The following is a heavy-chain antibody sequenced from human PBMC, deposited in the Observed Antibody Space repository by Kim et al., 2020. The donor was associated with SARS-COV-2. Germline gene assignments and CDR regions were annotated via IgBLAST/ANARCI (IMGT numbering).Heavy chain of an antibody. V-gene: IGHV4-59*01. CDR2: IYYSGST. CDR3: TRSDGRGSWNQFDY. CDR1: SDSISSYY. Sequence: SETLSLTCTVSSDSISSYYWSWIRQLPGKGLEWLGYIYYSGSTDYNPSLKSRVTISWDTSKNQVSLDVTSVSAADTAVYYCTRSDGRGSWNQFDYWGQGMLVTVSS. J-gene: IGHJ4*02. D-gene: IGHD6-13*01.